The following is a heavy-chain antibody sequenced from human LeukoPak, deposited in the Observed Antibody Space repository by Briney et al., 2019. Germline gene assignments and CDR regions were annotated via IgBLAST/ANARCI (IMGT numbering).Heavy chain of an antibody. J-gene: IGHJ6*03. CDR2: IKQDGSEK. D-gene: IGHD3-10*01. V-gene: IGHV3-7*03. CDR3: ARESALYYGPGNHYLNNPYYYYYYMDV. Sequence: PGGSLRLSCTASGFTFSNYRMSWVRQAPGKGLEWVANIKQDGSEKYYVDSVKGRVTISRDNAENSLYLQMNSLRAEDTAVYYCARESALYYGPGNHYLNNPYYYYYYMDVWGKGTTVTISS. CDR1: GFTFSNYR.